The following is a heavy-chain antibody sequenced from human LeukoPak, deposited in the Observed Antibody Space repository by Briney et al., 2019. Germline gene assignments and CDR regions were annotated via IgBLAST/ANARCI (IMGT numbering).Heavy chain of an antibody. CDR1: GYTFTSNY. V-gene: IGHV1-46*01. Sequence: EASVEVSCKASGYTFTSNYMHWVRQAPGQGLEWMGIINPTGGSTSYAQKFQGRVTMTRDTSTSTVYMELSSLRYEDTAVYYCARDLKEKWELLGDHFDYWGQGTLVTVSS. CDR3: ARDLKEKWELLGDHFDY. J-gene: IGHJ4*02. CDR2: INPTGGST. D-gene: IGHD1-26*01.